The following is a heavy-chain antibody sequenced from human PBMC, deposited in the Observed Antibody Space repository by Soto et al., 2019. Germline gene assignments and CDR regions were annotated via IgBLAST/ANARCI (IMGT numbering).Heavy chain of an antibody. D-gene: IGHD2-21*01. J-gene: IGHJ4*02. CDR1: DYSFSSYA. Sequence: QIQLVQSGAEVKKPGASVKVSCKASDYSFSSYAIRWVRQAPGQGLEWMGWINPYNENTNYEQKFQGRISMTTDTSTSTAYMELRSLIFDDTATYYFVRDELPPPGLGFDYWGQGTLVTVSS. CDR3: VRDELPPPGLGFDY. V-gene: IGHV1-18*01. CDR2: INPYNENT.